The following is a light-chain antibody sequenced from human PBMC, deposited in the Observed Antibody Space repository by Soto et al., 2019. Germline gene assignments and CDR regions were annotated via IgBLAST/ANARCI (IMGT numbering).Light chain of an antibody. J-gene: IGKJ2*01. CDR1: QSVSSSY. Sequence: EIVLTQSPGTLSLSPGERATLSCRASQSVSSSYLAWYQQKPGQAPRLLIYGASSRAIGIPDRFSGSGSGTDFPLTISRLEPEDFGVYYCQQYAGSPNTFGQGTKLEIK. CDR3: QQYAGSPNT. V-gene: IGKV3-20*01. CDR2: GAS.